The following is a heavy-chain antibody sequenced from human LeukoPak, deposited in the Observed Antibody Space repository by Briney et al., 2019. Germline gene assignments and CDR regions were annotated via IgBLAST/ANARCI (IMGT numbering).Heavy chain of an antibody. V-gene: IGHV3-30*18. CDR3: AKGYDILTGGSPYGMDV. Sequence: GGSLRLSCAASGFTFSSYGVHWVRQAPGKGLEWVAVISYDGSIKYYADSVKGRFTISRDNSKNTLYLQMNSLRAEDTAVYYCAKGYDILTGGSPYGMDVWGQGTTVTVSS. J-gene: IGHJ6*02. CDR2: ISYDGSIK. CDR1: GFTFSSYG. D-gene: IGHD3-9*01.